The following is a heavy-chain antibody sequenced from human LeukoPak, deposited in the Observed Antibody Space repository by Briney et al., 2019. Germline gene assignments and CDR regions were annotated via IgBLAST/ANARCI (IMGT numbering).Heavy chain of an antibody. D-gene: IGHD3-3*01. V-gene: IGHV4-39*01. CDR1: GGSISSSSYY. Sequence: SETLSLTCTVSGGSISSSSYYWGWIRQPPGKGLERIGSIYYSGSTYYNPSLKSRVTISVDASKNQFSLKLSSVTAADTAVYYCARHYYDFWSGSAFQHWGQGTLVTVSS. CDR2: IYYSGST. CDR3: ARHYYDFWSGSAFQH. J-gene: IGHJ1*01.